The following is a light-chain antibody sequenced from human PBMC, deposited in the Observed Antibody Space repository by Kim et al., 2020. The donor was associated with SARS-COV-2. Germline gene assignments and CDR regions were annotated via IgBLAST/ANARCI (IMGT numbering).Light chain of an antibody. CDR3: ATWDDTLHGGV. V-gene: IGLV1-44*01. CDR2: SNS. J-gene: IGLJ3*02. Sequence: GQRVVISGFGSSSNIGGNPVTWYRHLPGTAPKLLLYSNSQRPSGVPDRFSGSKFGTSASLAISGLQSEDEADYYCATWDDTLHGGVFGGGTQLTVL. CDR1: SSNIGGNP.